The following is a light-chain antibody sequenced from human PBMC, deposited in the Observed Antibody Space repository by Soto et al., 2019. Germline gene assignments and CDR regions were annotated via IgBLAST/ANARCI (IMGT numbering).Light chain of an antibody. J-gene: IGKJ1*01. V-gene: IGKV3-20*01. CDR3: QQYGSSPNT. CDR1: QNVFSN. Sequence: EIVMTQSPGTLSVSPGERATLSCRASQNVFSNVAWYQQRPGQPPRLLISGASTRATGVSARFSGSGSGTDFTLTISRLEPEDFAVYYCQQYGSSPNTFGQGTKVEIK. CDR2: GAS.